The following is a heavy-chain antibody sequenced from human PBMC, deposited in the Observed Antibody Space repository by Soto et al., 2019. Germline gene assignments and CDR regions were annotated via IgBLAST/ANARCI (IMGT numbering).Heavy chain of an antibody. D-gene: IGHD3-3*01. V-gene: IGHV3-15*01. CDR1: GFTFSNAW. CDR2: IKSKTDGGTT. J-gene: IGHJ6*02. Sequence: GVSLRLSCAASGFTFSNAWMSWVRQAPGKGLEWVGRIKSKTDGGTTDYAAPVKGRFTISRDDSKNTLYLQMNSLKTEDTAVYYCTTDPARRFLEWLSPYYGMDVWGQGTTVTVSS. CDR3: TTDPARRFLEWLSPYYGMDV.